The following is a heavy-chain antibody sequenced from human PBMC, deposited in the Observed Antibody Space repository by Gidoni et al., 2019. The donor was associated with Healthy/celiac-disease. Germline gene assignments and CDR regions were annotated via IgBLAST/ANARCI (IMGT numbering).Heavy chain of an antibody. V-gene: IGHV3-53*01. CDR3: ARASVAVAGVIWLGYDY. CDR2: IYSGGST. CDR1: GFTVSSNY. D-gene: IGHD6-19*01. J-gene: IGHJ4*02. Sequence: EVQLVESGGGLIQPGGSLRLSCAASGFTVSSNYMSWVRQAPGKGLAWVSVIYSGGSTYYADSVKGRFTISRDNSKNTLYLQMNSLRAEDTAVYYCARASVAVAGVIWLGYDYWGQGTLVTVSS.